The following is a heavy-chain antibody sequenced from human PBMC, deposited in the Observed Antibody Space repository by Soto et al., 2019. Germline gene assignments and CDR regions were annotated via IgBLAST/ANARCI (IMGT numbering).Heavy chain of an antibody. D-gene: IGHD5-18*01. V-gene: IGHV3-30-3*01. J-gene: IGHJ4*02. Sequence: LRLSCAASGFTFSSYAMHWDRQAPGKGLEWVAVISYDGSNKYYADSVKGRFTISRDNSNNTLYLQMNSLRAEDTAVYYCARASGYSYGYLDYWGQGTLVTVSS. CDR1: GFTFSSYA. CDR3: ARASGYSYGYLDY. CDR2: ISYDGSNK.